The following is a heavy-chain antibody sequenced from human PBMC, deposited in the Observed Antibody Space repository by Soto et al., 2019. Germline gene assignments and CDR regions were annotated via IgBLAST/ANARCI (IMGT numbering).Heavy chain of an antibody. CDR3: ARGGYYDYVWGSFKVDY. CDR1: GGSFSGYY. D-gene: IGHD3-16*01. J-gene: IGHJ4*02. V-gene: IGHV4-34*01. Sequence: SETLSLTCAVYGGSFSGYYWSWIRQPPGKGLEWIGEINHSGSTNYNPSLKSRVTISVDTSKNQFSLKLSSVTAADTAVYYCARGGYYDYVWGSFKVDYWGQGTLVTVSS. CDR2: INHSGST.